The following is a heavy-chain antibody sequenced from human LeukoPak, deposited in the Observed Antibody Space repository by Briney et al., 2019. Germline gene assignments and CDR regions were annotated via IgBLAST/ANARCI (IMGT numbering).Heavy chain of an antibody. J-gene: IGHJ4*02. CDR1: GYTFTGYD. V-gene: IGHV1-8*01. Sequence: ASVKVSCKASGYTFTGYDINWVRQATGQGLEWMGWMNPNSGNTGYAQKFQGRVTMTRNTSISTAYMELSSLRSEDTAVYYCAREDGWREKRPTTYDYWGQGTLVTVSS. D-gene: IGHD5-24*01. CDR3: AREDGWREKRPTTYDY. CDR2: MNPNSGNT.